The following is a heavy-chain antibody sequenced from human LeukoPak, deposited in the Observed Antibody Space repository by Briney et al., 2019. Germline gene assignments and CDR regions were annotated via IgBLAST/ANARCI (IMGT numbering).Heavy chain of an antibody. CDR2: IYYSGST. CDR3: ARGLPSSGWPD. Sequence: SETLSLTCTVSGGSISSHYWTWIRQPPGGGLEWIGYIYYSGSTNYNPSLKSRVTISIDTSKKQFSLKLSSVTAADTAVYYCARGLPSSGWPDWGQGTLVTVSS. D-gene: IGHD6-19*01. J-gene: IGHJ4*02. V-gene: IGHV4-59*11. CDR1: GGSISSHY.